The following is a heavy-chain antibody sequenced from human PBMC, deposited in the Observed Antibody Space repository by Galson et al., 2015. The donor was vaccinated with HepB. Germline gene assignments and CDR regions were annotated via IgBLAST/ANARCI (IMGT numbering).Heavy chain of an antibody. D-gene: IGHD3-3*01. V-gene: IGHV3-11*01. J-gene: IGHJ6*02. CDR1: GFTFSDYY. CDR3: ARAGEWLLVNYYYGMDV. CDR2: ISSSGSTI. Sequence: SLRLSCAASGFTFSDYYMSWIRQAPGKGLEWVSYISSSGSTIYYADSVKGRFTISRDNAKNSLYLQMNSLRAEDTVVYYCARAGEWLLVNYYYGMDVWGQGTTVTVSS.